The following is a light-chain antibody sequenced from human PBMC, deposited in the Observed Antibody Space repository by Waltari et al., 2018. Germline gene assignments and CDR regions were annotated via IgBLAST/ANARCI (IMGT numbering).Light chain of an antibody. J-gene: IGKJ1*01. V-gene: IGKV3-20*01. CDR2: GAS. CDR3: QHYLRLPVT. CDR1: QRVTRA. Sequence: EIVLTQSPGPLSLCPGESATLSCRPRQRVTRALAWYQQKPGQAPRLLIYGASKRATGIPDRFSGSGSGTDFSLTISSLEPEDFAVYYCQHYLRLPVTFGQGTKVEVK.